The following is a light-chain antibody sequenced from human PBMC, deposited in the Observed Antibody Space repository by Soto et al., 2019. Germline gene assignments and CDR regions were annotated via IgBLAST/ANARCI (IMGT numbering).Light chain of an antibody. CDR2: GAS. CDR1: QSLSSTY. J-gene: IGKJ1*01. V-gene: IGKV3D-20*02. Sequence: DILLTQSPGTLSLSPGERTSLSCRASQSLSSTYLAWYQQKPGQAPRLLIFGASSRATGVPDRFSGSGSGTDFTLTISRLEPEDFAVYYCQQRADWWTFGQGTKVDIK. CDR3: QQRADWWT.